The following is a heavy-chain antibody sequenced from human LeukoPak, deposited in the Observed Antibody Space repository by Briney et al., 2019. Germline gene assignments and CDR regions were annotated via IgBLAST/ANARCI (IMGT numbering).Heavy chain of an antibody. J-gene: IGHJ4*02. CDR2: ISRQGGST. V-gene: IGHV3-64*01. CDR1: GFTFSDFA. Sequence: GGSLRLSCAASGFTFSDFAMHWVRQAPGKGLQYVAGISRQGGSTYSSSSVKGRFIVSRDNSKNTLDLQMGSLRAEDMAVYYCARDLTDYYDSSGYYTFPDYWGQGTLVTVSS. D-gene: IGHD3-22*01. CDR3: ARDLTDYYDSSGYYTFPDY.